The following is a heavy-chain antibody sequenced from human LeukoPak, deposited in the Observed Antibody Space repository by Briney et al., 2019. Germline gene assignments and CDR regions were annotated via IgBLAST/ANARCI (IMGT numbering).Heavy chain of an antibody. V-gene: IGHV3-21*01. J-gene: IGHJ4*02. CDR3: ARDAVTGYSSGWYKPFPFDY. CDR2: ISSSSTYI. CDR1: GFIFSGYS. Sequence: GGSLRLSCVASGFIFSGYSMNWVRQAPGKGLEWVSSISSSSTYIYYADSVKGRFTISRDNTKNSLYLQMNSLRVDDTAVYYCARDAVTGYSSGWYKPFPFDYWGQGSLVTVSS. D-gene: IGHD6-19*01.